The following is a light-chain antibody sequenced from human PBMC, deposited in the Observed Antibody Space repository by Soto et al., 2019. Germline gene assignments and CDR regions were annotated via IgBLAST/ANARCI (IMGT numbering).Light chain of an antibody. CDR1: SSDVGGYDY. CDR2: EVN. J-gene: IGLJ2*01. Sequence: QSVLTQPPSASGSPGQSVTISCTGTSSDVGGYDYVSWYQLHPGKAPKRMIYEVNKRPSGVPDRFSGSKSGNTASLTVSGLQTEDEADYYCSSYTSSSTVVFGGGTKLTVL. V-gene: IGLV2-8*01. CDR3: SSYTSSSTVV.